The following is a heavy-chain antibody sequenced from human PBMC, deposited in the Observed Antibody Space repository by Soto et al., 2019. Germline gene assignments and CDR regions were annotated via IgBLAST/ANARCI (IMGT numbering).Heavy chain of an antibody. CDR3: ARAQTGEAFDY. CDR1: GGTLSSYA. CDR2: IIPIFGTA. D-gene: IGHD7-27*01. Sequence: ASVKVSCKASGGTLSSYASIWVRQAPGQGLEWMGGIIPIFGTAKYAQKFQGRVTITADESTSTAYMELSSLRSEDTAVYYCARAQTGEAFDYWGQGTLVTVSS. J-gene: IGHJ4*02. V-gene: IGHV1-69*13.